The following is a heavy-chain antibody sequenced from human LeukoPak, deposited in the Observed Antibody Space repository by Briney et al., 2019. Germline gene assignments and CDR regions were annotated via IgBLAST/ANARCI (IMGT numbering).Heavy chain of an antibody. D-gene: IGHD2-15*01. CDR2: ISGSGTST. V-gene: IGHV3-23*01. CDR1: GFTFRSFF. J-gene: IGHJ5*02. CDR3: TKDQGHCSGGSCYYWFDP. Sequence: GGSLRLSCAASGFTFRSFFMTWVRQAPGKGLECVSVISGSGTSTYYADSVKGRFAVSRDNSKNTLYLQMSSLRAEDTGVYYCTKDQGHCSGGSCYYWFDPWGLGTQVTVSS.